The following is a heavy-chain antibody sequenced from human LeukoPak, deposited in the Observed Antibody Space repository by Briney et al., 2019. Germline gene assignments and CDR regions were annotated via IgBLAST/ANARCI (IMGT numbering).Heavy chain of an antibody. CDR2: IYYSGST. CDR3: ARLAQDSSGYFQH. D-gene: IGHD3-22*01. V-gene: IGHV4-31*03. CDR1: GGSISSGGYY. J-gene: IGHJ1*01. Sequence: SETLSLTCTVSGGSISSGGYYWSWIRQHPGKGLEWIGYIYYSGSTYYNPSLKSRVTISVDTSKNQFSLKLSSVTAADTAVYYCARLAQDSSGYFQHWGQGTLVTVSS.